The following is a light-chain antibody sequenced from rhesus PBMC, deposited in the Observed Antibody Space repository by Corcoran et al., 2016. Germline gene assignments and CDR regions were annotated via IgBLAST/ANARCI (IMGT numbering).Light chain of an antibody. Sequence: QPPLTQPRSVSGSPGQSVTISCTGTNNDIGAYNYVSWYQQHPITAPRLLIYDVDERPSGVSDRFSGSKSGNTASLTISGLQAEDEADYFCCSYGGQNTFVFGPGTRLTVL. CDR3: CSYGGQNTFV. CDR2: DVD. J-gene: IGLJ6*01. V-gene: IGLV2-32*02. CDR1: NNDIGAYNY.